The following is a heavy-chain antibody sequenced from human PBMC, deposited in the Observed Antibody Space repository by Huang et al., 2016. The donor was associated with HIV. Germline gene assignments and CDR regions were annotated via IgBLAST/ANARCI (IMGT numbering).Heavy chain of an antibody. Sequence: QVQLQESGPRLVKPSGTLSLTCTVSGASSGNHYWSWIRQTPGKGLEGSGSVYETGSADDNPALGGRVTMSGDTSKNQISLKLISVTAADTAVYFCVRGRAIYDFWSGYYDSWGQGSLVTVSS. CDR1: GASSGNHY. D-gene: IGHD3-3*01. J-gene: IGHJ4*02. V-gene: IGHV4-59*08. CDR2: VYETGSA. CDR3: VRGRAIYDFWSGYYDS.